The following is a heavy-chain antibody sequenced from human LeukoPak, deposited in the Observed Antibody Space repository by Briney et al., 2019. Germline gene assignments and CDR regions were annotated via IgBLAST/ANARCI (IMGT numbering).Heavy chain of an antibody. CDR2: INHSGST. D-gene: IGHD1-26*01. J-gene: IGHJ4*02. CDR1: GGSFSGYY. Sequence: SETLSLTCAVCGGSFSGYYWSWIRQPTGKGLEWIGEINHSGSTNYNPSLKRRVTISVDTSKNQFSLKLSSVTAADTAVYYCARGRKGELPHYFDYWGQGTLVTVSS. CDR3: ARGRKGELPHYFDY. V-gene: IGHV4-34*01.